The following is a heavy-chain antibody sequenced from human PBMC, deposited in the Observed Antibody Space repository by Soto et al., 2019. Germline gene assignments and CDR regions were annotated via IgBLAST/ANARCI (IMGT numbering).Heavy chain of an antibody. V-gene: IGHV1-2*02. J-gene: IGHJ6*02. CDR3: SRDGAGRAVAGTYYYYGMDV. CDR2: INPNSGGK. Sequence: QVQLVQSGAEVKKPGASVKVSCKASGYTFTGYYMPWVRQAPGQGLEWMGWINPNSGGKNYAQRCQGRVTMTRDTSISKDYMELSMLRSDDTAVYYCSRDGAGRAVAGTYYYYGMDVWGQGTTVTVSS. D-gene: IGHD6-19*01. CDR1: GYTFTGYY.